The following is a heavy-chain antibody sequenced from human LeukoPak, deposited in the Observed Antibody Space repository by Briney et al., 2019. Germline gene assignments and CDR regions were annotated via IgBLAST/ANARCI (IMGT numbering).Heavy chain of an antibody. CDR3: ARGSLGYCSSTSCYNVGDY. CDR2: IIPIFGTA. Sequence: LVKVSCKASGGTFSSYAISWVRQAPGQGLEWMGGIIPIFGTANYAQKFQSRVTITTDESTSTAYMELSSLRSEDTAVYYCARGSLGYCSSTSCYNVGDYWGQGTLVTVSS. J-gene: IGHJ4*02. V-gene: IGHV1-69*05. CDR1: GGTFSSYA. D-gene: IGHD2-2*02.